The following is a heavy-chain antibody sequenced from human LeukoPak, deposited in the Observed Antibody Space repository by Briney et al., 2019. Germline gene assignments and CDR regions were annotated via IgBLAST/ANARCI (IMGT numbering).Heavy chain of an antibody. D-gene: IGHD2-15*01. Sequence: VASVKVSCKASGYTFTSYGISWVRQAPGQGLEWMGWISAYNGNTNYAQKLQGRVTMTTDTSTSTAYMELRSLRSDDTAVYYCARGSLSVVAATLGFDYWGQGTLVTVSS. CDR2: ISAYNGNT. V-gene: IGHV1-18*01. J-gene: IGHJ4*02. CDR1: GYTFTSYG. CDR3: ARGSLSVVAATLGFDY.